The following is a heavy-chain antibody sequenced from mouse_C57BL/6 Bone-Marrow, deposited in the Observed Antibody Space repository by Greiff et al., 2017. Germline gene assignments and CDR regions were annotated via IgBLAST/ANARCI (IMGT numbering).Heavy chain of an antibody. CDR1: GYTFTSYD. V-gene: IGHV1-85*01. CDR2: IYPRDGST. Sequence: QVQLQQSGPELVKPGASVKLSCKASGYTFTSYDINWVKQRPGQGLEWIGWIYPRDGSTKYNEKFKGKATLTVDTSSSTAYMELHSLTSEDSAVYFCARFDYYGRSYVLYAMDYWGQGTSGTGSS. D-gene: IGHD1-1*01. J-gene: IGHJ4*01. CDR3: ARFDYYGRSYVLYAMDY.